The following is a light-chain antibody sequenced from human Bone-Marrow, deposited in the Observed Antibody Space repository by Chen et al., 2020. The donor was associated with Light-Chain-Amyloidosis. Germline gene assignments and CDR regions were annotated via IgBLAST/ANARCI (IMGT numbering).Light chain of an antibody. CDR1: SSDMGSYNL. CDR3: CSFAGTSTPL. V-gene: IGLV2-23*02. CDR2: EVT. J-gene: IGLJ2*01. Sequence: QSALPQPASVSGSPGQSITISCTGTSSDMGSYNLVSWYQQHPGKAPQLLIYEVTQRPSGGSGRFSGSKSGNTASLTISGLRTDDEAYYFCCSFAGTSTPLFGGGSKLTV.